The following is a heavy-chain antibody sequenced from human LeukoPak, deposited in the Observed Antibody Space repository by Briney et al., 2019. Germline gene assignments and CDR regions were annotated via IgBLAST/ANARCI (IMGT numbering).Heavy chain of an antibody. Sequence: SETLSLTCAVYGGSFSGYYCTWIRQAPGKGLEWIGEIHPSGSTNYNPSPMSRVSLSLDTSKNQFSLRLSSVTAADTAVYFCARGLDTYKSGVDWGQGTLVTASS. D-gene: IGHD1-26*01. CDR2: IHPSGST. CDR1: GGSFSGYY. V-gene: IGHV4-34*01. CDR3: ARGLDTYKSGVD. J-gene: IGHJ4*02.